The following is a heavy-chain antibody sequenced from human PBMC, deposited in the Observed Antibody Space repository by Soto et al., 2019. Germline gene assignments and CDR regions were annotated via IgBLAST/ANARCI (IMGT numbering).Heavy chain of an antibody. Sequence: EVQLVESGGGLVQPGGSLRLSCAASGFTFSSYARHWVRQAPGKGLEYVSAINSNGGSTYYANSVKGRFTISRDNSKNTLYLQMGSLRAEDMAVYYCAGGVVVVTATYGMDVWGQGATVTGSS. CDR2: INSNGGST. V-gene: IGHV3-64*01. CDR3: AGGVVVVTATYGMDV. J-gene: IGHJ6*02. CDR1: GFTFSSYA. D-gene: IGHD2-15*01.